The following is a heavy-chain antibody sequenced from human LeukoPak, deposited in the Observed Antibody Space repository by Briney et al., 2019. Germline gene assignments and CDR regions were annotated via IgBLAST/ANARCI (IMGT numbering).Heavy chain of an antibody. D-gene: IGHD1-1*01. CDR2: ISGSGGST. V-gene: IGHV3-23*01. J-gene: IGHJ6*03. CDR1: GFTFSSYA. CDR3: ARGGGQWEYNWNGYYYMDV. Sequence: GGSLRLSCAASGFTFSSYAMSWVRQAPGKGLEWVSAISGSGGSTYYADSVKGRFTISRDNSKNTLYLQMNSLRAEDTAVYYCARGGGQWEYNWNGYYYMDVWGKGTTVTVSS.